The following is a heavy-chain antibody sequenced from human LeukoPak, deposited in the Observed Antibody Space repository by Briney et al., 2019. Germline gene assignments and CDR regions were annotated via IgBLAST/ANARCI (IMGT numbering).Heavy chain of an antibody. CDR2: ISSSSSYI. J-gene: IGHJ6*02. CDR3: AREASPYYDFWSGSLVDYYYYYGMDV. CDR1: GFTFGSYS. Sequence: PGGSLRLSCAASGFTFGSYSMNWVRQAPGKGLEWVSSISSSSSYIYYADSVKGRFTISRDNAKNSLYLQMNSLRAEDTAVYYCAREASPYYDFWSGSLVDYYYYYGMDVWGQGTTVTVSS. D-gene: IGHD3-3*01. V-gene: IGHV3-21*01.